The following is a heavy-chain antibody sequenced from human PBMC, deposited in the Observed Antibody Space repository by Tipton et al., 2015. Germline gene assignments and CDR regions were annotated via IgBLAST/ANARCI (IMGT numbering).Heavy chain of an antibody. CDR1: GFTFSDYY. J-gene: IGHJ4*02. D-gene: IGHD3-16*01. CDR2: ISHSGSTI. Sequence: SLRLSCAASGFTFSDYYMSWIRQAPGKGLEWVSYISHSGSTIYYADSVKGRFTISRDNAKNSLYLQMNSLRVEDTAVYYCARDRRGHYFNYWGQGTLVTVSS. V-gene: IGHV3-11*01. CDR3: ARDRRGHYFNY.